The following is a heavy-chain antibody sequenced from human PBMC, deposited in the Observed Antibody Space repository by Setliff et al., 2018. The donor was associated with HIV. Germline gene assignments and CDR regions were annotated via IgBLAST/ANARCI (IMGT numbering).Heavy chain of an antibody. Sequence: SLRLSCVASGFTFRDFAMHWVRQAPGKGLEWVSAISYDARSIQYADSVKGRFTISRDNSKNTLYLQVDSLRPDDTAVYYCASARIPTGGTSTSFDFWGQGTLVTVSS. CDR3: ASARIPTGGTSTSFDF. CDR2: ISYDARSI. CDR1: GFTFRDFA. J-gene: IGHJ4*02. V-gene: IGHV3-30*04. D-gene: IGHD1-1*01.